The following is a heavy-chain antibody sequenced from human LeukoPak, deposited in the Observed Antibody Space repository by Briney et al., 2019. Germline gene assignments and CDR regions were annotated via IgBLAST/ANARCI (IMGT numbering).Heavy chain of an antibody. V-gene: IGHV4-39*02. CDR1: GGSISSNSYY. Sequence: SETLSLTCTVSGGSISSNSYYWGWIRLPPRKWLEWIGSIYYSGSTDYNPSLKSRFTTSVDTSKNHSSLKLNSVTAADTAVYYCATRYLEWLLDYWGQGTLVTVSS. D-gene: IGHD3-3*01. CDR2: IYYSGST. CDR3: ATRYLEWLLDY. J-gene: IGHJ4*02.